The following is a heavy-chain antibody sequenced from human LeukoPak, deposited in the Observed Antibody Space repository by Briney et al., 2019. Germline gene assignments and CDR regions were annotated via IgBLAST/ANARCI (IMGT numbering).Heavy chain of an antibody. J-gene: IGHJ4*02. Sequence: GGSLRLSCAGSGFPFSSDAMNWARQAPGKGLEWVASISGSTGSTQYADSVKGRFTISRDNSKNTLYLQMNSLRAEDTAVYYCAKDVAVAGSSDYWGQGTLVTVSS. CDR3: AKDVAVAGSSDY. CDR1: GFPFSSDA. CDR2: ISGSTGST. D-gene: IGHD6-19*01. V-gene: IGHV3-23*01.